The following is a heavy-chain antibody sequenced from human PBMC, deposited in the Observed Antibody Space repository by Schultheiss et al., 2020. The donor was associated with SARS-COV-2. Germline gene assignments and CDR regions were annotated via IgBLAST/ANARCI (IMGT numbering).Heavy chain of an antibody. V-gene: IGHV3-30*03. CDR2: ISYDGSNK. D-gene: IGHD3-22*01. J-gene: IGHJ4*02. Sequence: GGSLRLSCAASGFTFSSYGMHWVRQAPGKGLEWVAVISYDGSNKYYADSVKGRFTISRDNSKNTLYLQMNSLRAEDTAVYYCARGGRDSRSLDYWGQGTLVTVSS. CDR3: ARGGRDSRSLDY. CDR1: GFTFSSYG.